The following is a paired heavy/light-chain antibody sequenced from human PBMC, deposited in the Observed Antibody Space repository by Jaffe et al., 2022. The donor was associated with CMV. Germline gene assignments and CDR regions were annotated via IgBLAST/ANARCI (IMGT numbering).Light chain of an antibody. CDR2: EDN. V-gene: IGLV6-57*04. Sequence: FMLTQPHSVSGSPGGTVTISCRRSSGSITSDHVQWYQQGPGSAPTTVIYEDNQRPSGVPDRFYGSIDSSSNSASLTISGLKTQDEADYYCQSHDSGNHVFGGGTKLTVL. CDR3: QSHDSGNHV. J-gene: IGLJ2*01. CDR1: SGSITSDH.
Heavy chain of an antibody. J-gene: IGHJ5*01. CDR1: GFTFTTYR. Sequence: EVQLVQSGAEVKKPGESLKISCKALGFTFTTYRIAWVRQMPGKGLEWVGIIFPDDSDTRYSPSFQGQVTISVDRSISTAYLQWSSLEASDSGMYYCARVSATYDFWRGSYPNWFDSWGQGTPVIVSS. CDR3: ARVSATYDFWRGSYPNWFDS. V-gene: IGHV5-51*01. CDR2: IFPDDSDT. D-gene: IGHD3-3*01.